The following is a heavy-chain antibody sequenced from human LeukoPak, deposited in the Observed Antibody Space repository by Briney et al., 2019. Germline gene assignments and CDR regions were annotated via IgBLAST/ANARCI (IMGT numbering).Heavy chain of an antibody. V-gene: IGHV3-64*01. CDR2: ISRNGSRT. Sequence: PGGSLRLSCAVSGFTFSDYAMHWVRQVPGKGLEYVSAISRNGSRTFYANSVKDRFTISRDNSKNTLFLQMGSLRVDDMAVYYCARDSFYTGYDRGFGYWGQGTLVTVSS. CDR1: GFTFSDYA. CDR3: ARDSFYTGYDRGFGY. D-gene: IGHD5-12*01. J-gene: IGHJ4*02.